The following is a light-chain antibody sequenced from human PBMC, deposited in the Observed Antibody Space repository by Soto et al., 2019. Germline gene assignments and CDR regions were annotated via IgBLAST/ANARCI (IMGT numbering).Light chain of an antibody. CDR1: QSLLHRNVENY. Sequence: EIVMTQSPLSLPVTPGEPASISCRSSQSLLHRNVENYVDWYLQRPGQSPQLLIYLGSSRASGVSGRFSGSGSGTDFTLKISRVEAEDVGVYYCMQALQTPWTFGQGTKVESK. CDR2: LGS. J-gene: IGKJ1*01. V-gene: IGKV2-28*01. CDR3: MQALQTPWT.